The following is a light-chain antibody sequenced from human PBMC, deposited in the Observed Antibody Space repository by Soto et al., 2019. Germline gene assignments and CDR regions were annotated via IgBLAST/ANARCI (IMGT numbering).Light chain of an antibody. CDR2: DTS. Sequence: QAVVTQESSLTVSPGGTVTLTCGSSTGAVTSGHYPYWFQQKPGQAPRTLIYDTSNKHSWTPARFSGSLLGGKAALTLSGAQPEDEAEYYCLLSYSGAAYVFGTGTKV. J-gene: IGLJ1*01. V-gene: IGLV7-46*01. CDR1: TGAVTSGHY. CDR3: LLSYSGAAYV.